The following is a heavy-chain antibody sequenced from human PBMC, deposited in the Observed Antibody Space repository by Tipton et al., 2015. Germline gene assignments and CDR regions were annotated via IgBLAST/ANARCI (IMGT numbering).Heavy chain of an antibody. CDR2: IYFSGST. V-gene: IGHV4-39*01. CDR3: ARARGRHGGLFDS. Sequence: TLSLTCTVSGGSIRSSSYYWGWIRQPPGKGLEWIGSIYFSGSTYYNPSLKSRVTISVDTSKNQFSLKLSSVTAADTAVYYCARARGRHGGLFDSWGQGILVTVSS. D-gene: IGHD4-23*01. CDR1: GGSIRSSSYY. J-gene: IGHJ4*02.